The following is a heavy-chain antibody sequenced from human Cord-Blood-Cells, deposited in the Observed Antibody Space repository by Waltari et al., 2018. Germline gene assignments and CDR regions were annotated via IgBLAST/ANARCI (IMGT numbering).Heavy chain of an antibody. V-gene: IGHV1-69*06. CDR1: GGTFSSYA. CDR2: IIPILGTA. J-gene: IGHJ4*02. Sequence: QVQLVQSGAEVKKPGSSVKVSCKASGGTFSSYAISWVRQAPGQGLEGMGGIIPILGTANYAQKFQGRVTITADKSTSTAYMELSSLRSEDTAVYYCASSNYYGSGSYYNLFDYWGQGTLVTVSS. D-gene: IGHD3-10*01. CDR3: ASSNYYGSGSYYNLFDY.